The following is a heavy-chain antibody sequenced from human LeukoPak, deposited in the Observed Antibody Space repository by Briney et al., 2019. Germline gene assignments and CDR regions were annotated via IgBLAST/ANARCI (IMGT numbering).Heavy chain of an antibody. D-gene: IGHD3-10*01. V-gene: IGHV3-23*01. CDR1: GFTFSSYG. Sequence: GGSLRLSCAASGFTFSSYGMSWVRQAPGKGLEWVSAISGSGGSTYYADSVKGRFTISRDNSKNTLYLQMNSLRAEDTAVYYCAKGAGSGSDDRTYHYYYYMDVWGKGTTVTISS. CDR3: AKGAGSGSDDRTYHYYYYMDV. CDR2: ISGSGGST. J-gene: IGHJ6*03.